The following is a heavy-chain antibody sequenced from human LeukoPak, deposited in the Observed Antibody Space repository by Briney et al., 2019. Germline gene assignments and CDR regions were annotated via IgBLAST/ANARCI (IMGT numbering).Heavy chain of an antibody. CDR3: AKNSRGSGSTIDY. Sequence: GGSLRLSCAASGFTFSRYAMSWVRQAPGKGLGWVSAISGSGGSTYYADSVKGRFTISRDNSKNTLYLQMNSLRAEDTAVYYCAKNSRGSGSTIDYWGQGTLVTVSS. CDR2: ISGSGGST. D-gene: IGHD3-10*01. CDR1: GFTFSRYA. J-gene: IGHJ4*02. V-gene: IGHV3-23*01.